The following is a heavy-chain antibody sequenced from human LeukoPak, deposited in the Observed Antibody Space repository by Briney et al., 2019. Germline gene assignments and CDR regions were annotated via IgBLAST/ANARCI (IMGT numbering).Heavy chain of an antibody. Sequence: PGKSLRLSCAASGFTLRNYGMHWVRRAPGKGLEWVAVTWNDGSKKYYADSLEGRFTISKDDSKNTLYLQMNGLRVEDTAVYYCARPGDVYRYWYMDVGGKGTTVPVS. D-gene: IGHD2-8*02. CDR3: ARPGDVYRYWYMDV. CDR1: GFTLRNYG. CDR2: TWNDGSKK. V-gene: IGHV3-33*01. J-gene: IGHJ6*03.